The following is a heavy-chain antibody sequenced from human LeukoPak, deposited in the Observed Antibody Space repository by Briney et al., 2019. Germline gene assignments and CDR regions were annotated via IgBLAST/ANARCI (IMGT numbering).Heavy chain of an antibody. CDR2: IKQDGSEK. CDR3: ATRTVTGKPYYMDV. J-gene: IGHJ6*03. CDR1: GFTFSSYE. Sequence: GGSLRLSCAASGFTFSSYEMNWVRQAPGKGLEWVANIKQDGSEKYYVDSVKGRFTISRDNAKNSLYLQMNSLRAEDTAVYYCATRTVTGKPYYMDVWGKGTTVTVSS. D-gene: IGHD1-14*01. V-gene: IGHV3-7*01.